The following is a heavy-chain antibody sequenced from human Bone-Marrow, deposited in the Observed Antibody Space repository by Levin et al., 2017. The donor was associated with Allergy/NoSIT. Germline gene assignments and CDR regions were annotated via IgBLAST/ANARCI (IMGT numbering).Heavy chain of an antibody. CDR3: AKDLSPRIAVTGNIEY. D-gene: IGHD6-19*01. Sequence: ASVKVSCAASGFTFNDYTMHWVRQAPQRGLEWVSLISWDASTTYYADSVRGRFTISRDNSKNALYLQMNSLTTEDTALYYCAKDLSPRIAVTGNIEYWGQGTLVTVSA. CDR1: GFTFNDYT. V-gene: IGHV3-43*01. CDR2: ISWDASTT. J-gene: IGHJ4*02.